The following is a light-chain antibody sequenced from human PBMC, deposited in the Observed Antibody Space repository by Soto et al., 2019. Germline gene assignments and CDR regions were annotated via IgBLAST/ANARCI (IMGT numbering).Light chain of an antibody. CDR2: GVT. CDR3: FSHRSGNSHV. Sequence: QSVLTQPASVSGSPGQSITISFTGTSSDIGSYNFVCWYQQYPGKAPKLMIYGVTNRPSGVSDRFSGSKTGNTASLTISGLQAEDEAAYYCFSHRSGNSHVFGTGTKVTVL. J-gene: IGLJ1*01. V-gene: IGLV2-14*01. CDR1: SSDIGSYNF.